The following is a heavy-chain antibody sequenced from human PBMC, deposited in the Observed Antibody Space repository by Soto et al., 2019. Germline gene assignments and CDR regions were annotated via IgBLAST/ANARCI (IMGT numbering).Heavy chain of an antibody. CDR2: ISGRGSTT. J-gene: IGHJ6*02. CDR1: GFTFSTYA. D-gene: IGHD2-2*01. V-gene: IGHV3-23*01. CDR3: VKPCSSTSCRFYYYGMDV. Sequence: GGSLRLSCAASGFTFSTYAMTWVRQAPGKGLEWVSSISGRGSTTFYADSVKGRFTISRDTSKNTLYLQMNSLRAEDSAVYYCVKPCSSTSCRFYYYGMDVWGQGTTVTVSS.